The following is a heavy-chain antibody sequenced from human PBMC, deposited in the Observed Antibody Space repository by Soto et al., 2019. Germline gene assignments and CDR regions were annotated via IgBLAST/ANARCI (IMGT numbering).Heavy chain of an antibody. J-gene: IGHJ4*02. CDR2: ISNSGGT. CDR1: GGSVSSGSYY. D-gene: IGHD1-26*01. Sequence: PSETLSLTCTVSGGSVSSGSYYWSWIRQPPGEGLEWIGYISNSGGTKYNPSLKSRVTISVDTSKNQFSLKLSSVTAADTAVYYCARHVAGFYSGSYHYLDYWGQGTLVTVSS. CDR3: ARHVAGFYSGSYHYLDY. V-gene: IGHV4-61*01.